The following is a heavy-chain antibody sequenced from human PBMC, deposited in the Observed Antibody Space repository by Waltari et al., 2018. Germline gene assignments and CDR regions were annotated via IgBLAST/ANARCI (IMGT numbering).Heavy chain of an antibody. CDR2: TYYRSKWYN. CDR3: ARDFYYYGSGSYYYDY. J-gene: IGHJ4*02. D-gene: IGHD3-10*01. V-gene: IGHV6-1*01. CDR1: GDSVSSNSAS. Sequence: QVQLQQSGPGLVKPSQTLSLTCAISGDSVSSNSASLNWIRQSPSRGLEWLGRTYYRSKWYNDYAVSVKSRITINPDTSKNQFSLQLNSVTPEDTAVYYCARDFYYYGSGSYYYDYWGQGTLVTVSS.